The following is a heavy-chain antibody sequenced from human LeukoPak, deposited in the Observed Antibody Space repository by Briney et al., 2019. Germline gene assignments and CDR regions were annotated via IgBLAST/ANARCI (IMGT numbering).Heavy chain of an antibody. Sequence: HTGGSPRLSCAASGFTLSNYWMTWVRQAPGKGLEWVANINEDGSVKNYVDSVKGRFTISRDNAKNSLYLQMNSLRAEDTAVYYCARDVSPYCSDGICYDAFDIWGQGTMVTVSS. J-gene: IGHJ3*02. V-gene: IGHV3-7*01. CDR1: GFTLSNYW. CDR3: ARDVSPYCSDGICYDAFDI. CDR2: INEDGSVK. D-gene: IGHD2-15*01.